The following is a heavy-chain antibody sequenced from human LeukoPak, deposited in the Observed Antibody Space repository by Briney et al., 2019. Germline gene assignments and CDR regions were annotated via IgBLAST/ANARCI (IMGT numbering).Heavy chain of an antibody. D-gene: IGHD3-10*01. J-gene: IGHJ6*03. Sequence: GGSLRLSCAASGFTFSNYAMNWVRQAPGKGLEWVSSISGSSTDIYYADSVKGRFTISRDNAKNSLYLQMNSLRAEDTAVYYCARVRKDIQSMVRGQNYYMDVWGKGTTVTISS. CDR3: ARVRKDIQSMVRGQNYYMDV. V-gene: IGHV3-21*01. CDR1: GFTFSNYA. CDR2: ISGSSTDI.